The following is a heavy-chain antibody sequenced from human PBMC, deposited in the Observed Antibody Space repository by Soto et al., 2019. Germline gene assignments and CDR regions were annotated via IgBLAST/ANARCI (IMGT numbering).Heavy chain of an antibody. CDR1: GFTFSSYW. CDR3: ARDLVVTPTLYYYYYYMDV. J-gene: IGHJ6*03. V-gene: IGHV3-74*01. Sequence: GGSLRLSCAASGFTFSSYWMHWVRQAPGKGLVWVSRINSDGSSTSYADSVKGRFTISRDNAKNTLYLQMNSLRAEDTAVYYCARDLVVTPTLYYYYYYMDVWGKGTTVTVSS. D-gene: IGHD2-21*01. CDR2: INSDGSST.